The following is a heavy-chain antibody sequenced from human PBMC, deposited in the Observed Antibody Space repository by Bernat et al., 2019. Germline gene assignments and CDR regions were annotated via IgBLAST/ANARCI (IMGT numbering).Heavy chain of an antibody. J-gene: IGHJ5*02. CDR1: EFSVSTNY. D-gene: IGHD5-18*01. CDR2: IYSGGAT. Sequence: EVLLVESGGGVVQPGGSLRLSCAASEFSVSTNYMSWVRQAPGKGLEWVSVIYSGGATYYGESGKGRFTISRDISKNSLHLQMNSLRVEDTAVYYCASATWDTAMVTSWFDTWGQGTLVTVSS. V-gene: IGHV3-66*02. CDR3: ASATWDTAMVTSWFDT.